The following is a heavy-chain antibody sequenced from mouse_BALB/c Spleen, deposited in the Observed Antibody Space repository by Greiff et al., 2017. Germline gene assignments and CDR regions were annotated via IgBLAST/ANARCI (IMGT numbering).Heavy chain of an antibody. CDR3: ARSTARATFAY. CDR2: INPSTGYT. CDR1: GYTFTSYW. V-gene: IGHV1-7*01. J-gene: IGHJ3*01. D-gene: IGHD3-2*01. Sequence: VKLQESGAELAKPGASVKMSCKASGYTFTSYWMHWVKQRPGQGLEWIGYINPSTGYTEYNQKFKDKATLTADKSSSTAYMQLSSLTSEDSAVYYCARSTARATFAYWGQGTLVTVSA.